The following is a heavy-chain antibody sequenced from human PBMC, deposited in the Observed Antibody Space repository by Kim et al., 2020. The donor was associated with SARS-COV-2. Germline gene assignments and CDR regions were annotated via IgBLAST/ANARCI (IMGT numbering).Heavy chain of an antibody. V-gene: IGHV3-23*01. CDR3: ATHGSGNYYNYYAMDV. Sequence: GGSLRLSCAASGFPFSAYALDWVRQAPGKGLEWVSGISSSDSSTYYADSVKGRFTISRDNSKNTLFLQMNSLRAEDTAIYYCATHGSGNYYNYYAMDVWGQGTTVTVSS. CDR1: GFPFSAYA. J-gene: IGHJ6*02. D-gene: IGHD3-10*01. CDR2: ISSSDSST.